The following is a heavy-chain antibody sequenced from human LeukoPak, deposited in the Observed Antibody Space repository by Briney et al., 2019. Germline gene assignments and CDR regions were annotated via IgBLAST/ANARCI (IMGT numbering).Heavy chain of an antibody. V-gene: IGHV3-30*18. Sequence: GGSLRLSCAASGFTFRSYGMHWVRQAPGKGLEWVAVISEDGSKKYYADSVKGRFIISRDNSKNTVYLQMNSLRADDTAVYYCAKDWAQAAAGIAEYFQHWGQGTLVIVSS. CDR3: AKDWAQAAAGIAEYFQH. J-gene: IGHJ1*01. D-gene: IGHD6-13*01. CDR1: GFTFRSYG. CDR2: ISEDGSKK.